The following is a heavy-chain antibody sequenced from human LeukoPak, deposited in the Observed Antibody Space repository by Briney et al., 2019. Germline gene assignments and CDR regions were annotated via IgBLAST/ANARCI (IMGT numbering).Heavy chain of an antibody. CDR1: GFTFSSYS. CDR2: ISSSSSTI. D-gene: IGHD2-15*01. V-gene: IGHV3-48*01. Sequence: TGGSLRLSCAASGFTFSSYSVNWVRQAPGKGLEWVSYISSSSSTIYYADSVKGRFTISRDNAKNSLYLQMNSLRAEDTAVCYCARYCSGGSCSYGGHYYMDVWGKGTTVTVSS. J-gene: IGHJ6*03. CDR3: ARYCSGGSCSYGGHYYMDV.